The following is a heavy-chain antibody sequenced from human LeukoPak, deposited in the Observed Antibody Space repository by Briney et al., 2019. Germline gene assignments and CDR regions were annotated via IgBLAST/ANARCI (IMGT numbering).Heavy chain of an antibody. CDR3: ARAEDCSSTSCPRAFDI. D-gene: IGHD2-2*01. V-gene: IGHV3-74*01. Sequence: PGGSLRLSCAASGFTFNTYWMHWVRQAPGKRLVWVSRINTDGSSTNYVDSVKGRFTISRDNAENTLYLQMNSLRAEDTAVYYCARAEDCSSTSCPRAFDIWGQGTMVTVSS. CDR2: INTDGSST. CDR1: GFTFNTYW. J-gene: IGHJ3*02.